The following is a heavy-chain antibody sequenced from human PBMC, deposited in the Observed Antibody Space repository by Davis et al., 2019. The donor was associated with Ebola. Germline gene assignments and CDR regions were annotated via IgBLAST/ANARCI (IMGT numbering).Heavy chain of an antibody. CDR1: GFNFYDYA. V-gene: IGHV3-9*01. Sequence: GGSLRLSCAASGFNFYDYAMHWVRQPPGKGLEWVSGISWNSGTINYADSVKGRFTISRDNSKNTLYLQMNSLRAEDTAVYYCARYADYGMDVWGKGTTVTVSS. J-gene: IGHJ6*04. CDR2: ISWNSGTI. CDR3: ARYADYGMDV.